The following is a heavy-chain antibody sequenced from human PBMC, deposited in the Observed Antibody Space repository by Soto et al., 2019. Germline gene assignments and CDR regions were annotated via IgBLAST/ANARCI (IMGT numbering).Heavy chain of an antibody. J-gene: IGHJ4*02. Sequence: QITLKESGPPLVKPTQTLTLTCTFSGFSLTTRGVGVGWIRQPPGKALEWLALIYWDDDQRYNPSLKNRLTVTKDTSKNQVVLTMTNMDPVDTGTYYCARRRIYNGYDSWGQGTLVTVSS. V-gene: IGHV2-5*02. CDR2: IYWDDDQ. CDR3: ARRRIYNGYDS. D-gene: IGHD5-12*01. CDR1: GFSLTTRGVG.